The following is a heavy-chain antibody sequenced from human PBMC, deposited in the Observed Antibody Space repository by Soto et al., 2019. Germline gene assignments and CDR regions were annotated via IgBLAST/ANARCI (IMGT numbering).Heavy chain of an antibody. CDR3: AGNYDILTGYLPAEYFQH. CDR2: IYYSGST. J-gene: IGHJ1*01. D-gene: IGHD3-9*01. Sequence: QLQLQESGPGLVKPSETLSLTCTVSGGSISSSSYYWGWIRQPPGKGLEWIGSIYYSGSTYYNPSLKSRVSISVATSKNQFSLKLSSVTAADTAVYYCAGNYDILTGYLPAEYFQHWGQGTLVTVSS. CDR1: GGSISSSSYY. V-gene: IGHV4-39*01.